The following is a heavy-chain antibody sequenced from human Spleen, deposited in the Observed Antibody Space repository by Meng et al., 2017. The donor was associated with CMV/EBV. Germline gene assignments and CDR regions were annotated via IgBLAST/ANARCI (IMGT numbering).Heavy chain of an antibody. Sequence: SETLSLTCIVSGGSISSYYWSWIRQPPGKGLEWIGYIFYSGTTNYNPSLRSRVTISVDTSKNQFSLKLSSVTAADTAVYYCARVDSNYFDYWGQGTLVTVSS. D-gene: IGHD4-11*01. CDR3: ARVDSNYFDY. J-gene: IGHJ4*02. CDR2: IFYSGTT. V-gene: IGHV4-59*01. CDR1: GGSISSYY.